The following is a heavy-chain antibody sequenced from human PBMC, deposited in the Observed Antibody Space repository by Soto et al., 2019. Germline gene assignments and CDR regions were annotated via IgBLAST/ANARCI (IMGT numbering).Heavy chain of an antibody. J-gene: IGHJ4*02. CDR2: ISGSGDST. D-gene: IGHD6-19*01. CDR3: ARWGSGCYYDY. Sequence: EVQLLESGGGLVQPGGSLRLSCAASGFTFSSYAMRWVRQAPVKGLEWVSAISGSGDSTYYADSVKGRFTISRDNSKNTLYLQMNSLRAEDRAVYYCARWGSGCYYDYWGQGTLVTVSS. V-gene: IGHV3-23*01. CDR1: GFTFSSYA.